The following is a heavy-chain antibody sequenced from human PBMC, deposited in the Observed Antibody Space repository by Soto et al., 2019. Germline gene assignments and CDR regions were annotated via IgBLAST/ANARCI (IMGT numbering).Heavy chain of an antibody. Sequence: QVQLVQSGAEEKKPGASVKDSCKASGYTFTSYAMPWARQAPAHRHVCMGWINAGNGNTKYSQKFQGRATITRDTAASTAYRELSGMRSEETAVYYCASESYGGEFDYWGEGTLGTVSS. CDR3: ASESYGGEFDY. CDR1: GYTFTSYA. D-gene: IGHD4-17*01. J-gene: IGHJ4*02. CDR2: INAGNGNT. V-gene: IGHV1-3*05.